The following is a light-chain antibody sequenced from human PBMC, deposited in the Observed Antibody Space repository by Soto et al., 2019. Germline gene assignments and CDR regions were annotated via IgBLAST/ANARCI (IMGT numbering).Light chain of an antibody. CDR3: CSYAGSSTFVV. Sequence: QSLLTQPASVSGSPGQSITISCTGTSSDFGSYNLVSWYQQHPGKAPKLMIYEVSKRPSGVSNRFSGSKSGNTASLTISGLQAEDEADYYCCSYAGSSTFVVFGGGTQLTVL. CDR2: EVS. V-gene: IGLV2-23*02. J-gene: IGLJ2*01. CDR1: SSDFGSYNL.